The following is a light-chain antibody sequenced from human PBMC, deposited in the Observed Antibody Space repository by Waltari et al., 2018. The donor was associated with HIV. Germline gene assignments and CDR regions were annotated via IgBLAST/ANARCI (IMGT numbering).Light chain of an antibody. Sequence: QSVLTQPHSASGTPGQRVTIPCAGSDSNMGTNNVPWHQQLPGTAPKLLIYRNNQRPSGVPGRFSGSKSGTSASLAISGLRSEDEADYYCAAWADNLNGPVVFGGGTKLTVL. V-gene: IGLV1-47*01. CDR1: DSNMGTNN. J-gene: IGLJ2*01. CDR2: RNN. CDR3: AAWADNLNGPVV.